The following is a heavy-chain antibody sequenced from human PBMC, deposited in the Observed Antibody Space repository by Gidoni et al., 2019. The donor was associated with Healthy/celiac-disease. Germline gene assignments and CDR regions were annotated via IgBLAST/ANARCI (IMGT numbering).Heavy chain of an antibody. V-gene: IGHV3-48*03. CDR2: ISSSGSTI. J-gene: IGHJ6*02. D-gene: IGHD2-15*01. CDR3: ARVKVAAASMDV. Sequence: EVQLVESGGGLVPPGGSLRLSCAAFGFTFRSYAMNWVRQAAGKGLVWVSSISSSGSTIYYADSVKGRFTITRDNAKNSLYLQMNSLRAEDTAVYYCARVKVAAASMDVWGQGTTVTVSS. CDR1: GFTFRSYA.